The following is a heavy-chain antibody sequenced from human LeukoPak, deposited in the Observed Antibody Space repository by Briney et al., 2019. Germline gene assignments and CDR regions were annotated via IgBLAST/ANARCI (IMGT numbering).Heavy chain of an antibody. V-gene: IGHV3-30-3*01. J-gene: IGHJ4*02. CDR1: GFTFSDYW. CDR2: ISYDGSNK. Sequence: GALRLSCAVSGFTFSDYWMHWARQAPGKGLEWVAVISYDGSNKYYADSVKGRFTISRDNSKNTLYLQMNSLRAEDTAVYYCARDSRRYNWNYGNYFDYWGQGTLVTVSS. D-gene: IGHD1-7*01. CDR3: ARDSRRYNWNYGNYFDY.